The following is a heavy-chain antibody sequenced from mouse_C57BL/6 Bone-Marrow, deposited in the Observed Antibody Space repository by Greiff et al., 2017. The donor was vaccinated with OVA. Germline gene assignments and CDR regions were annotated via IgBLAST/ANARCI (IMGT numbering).Heavy chain of an antibody. CDR3: ARSLFAY. V-gene: IGHV1-59*01. J-gene: IGHJ3*01. Sequence: QVQLQQPGAELVRPGTSVKLSCKASGYTFTSYWMHWVKQRPGQGLEWIGVIDPSDSYTNYNQKFKGKATLTVDTSSSTAYMQLSSLPSEDSAVYYCARSLFAYWGQGTLVTVSA. CDR2: IDPSDSYT. CDR1: GYTFTSYW.